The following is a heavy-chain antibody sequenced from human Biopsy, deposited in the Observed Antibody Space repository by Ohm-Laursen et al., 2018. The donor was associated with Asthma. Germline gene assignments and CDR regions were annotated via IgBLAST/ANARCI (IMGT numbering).Heavy chain of an antibody. Sequence: SETLSLTCSVSGGSVGSDKYYWSWIRQPPGKGLEWIAYIFYSGATNYNPALKSRVAQSIDTSKSQFSLRLNSLSAADTAVYYCARGTIVAGIDYWGRGTLVTVSS. CDR3: ARGTIVAGIDY. D-gene: IGHD5-12*01. CDR2: IFYSGAT. J-gene: IGHJ4*02. CDR1: GGSVGSDKYY. V-gene: IGHV4-61*01.